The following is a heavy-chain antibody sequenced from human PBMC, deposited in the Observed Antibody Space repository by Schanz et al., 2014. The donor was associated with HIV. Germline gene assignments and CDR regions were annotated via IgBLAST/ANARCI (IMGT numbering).Heavy chain of an antibody. CDR3: ANEGLTGFIDY. D-gene: IGHD6-25*01. J-gene: IGHJ4*02. Sequence: QVQLVQSGAEVKKPGASVKVSCKASGYTFTSYGISWVRQAPGQGLEWMGWISAYNGNTNYAPKFQGRVTMTRDTPTTTAYMELRSLRSDDTAVYYCANEGLTGFIDYWGQGTLVTVSS. CDR2: ISAYNGNT. CDR1: GYTFTSYG. V-gene: IGHV1-18*01.